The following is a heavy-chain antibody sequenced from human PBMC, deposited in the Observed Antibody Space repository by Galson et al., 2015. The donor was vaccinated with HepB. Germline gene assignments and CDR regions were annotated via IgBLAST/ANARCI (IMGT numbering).Heavy chain of an antibody. CDR2: ISPNSGGT. Sequence: SVKVSCKASGYTFTGYYMHWVRQAPGQGLEWMGWISPNSGGTDYAQKFQGRVTMTRDTSISTAYMELSSLRSDDTAVYDCARDLGDGYYPIDYWGQGTLVTVSS. CDR3: ARDLGDGYYPIDY. D-gene: IGHD5-24*01. CDR1: GYTFTGYY. J-gene: IGHJ4*02. V-gene: IGHV1-2*02.